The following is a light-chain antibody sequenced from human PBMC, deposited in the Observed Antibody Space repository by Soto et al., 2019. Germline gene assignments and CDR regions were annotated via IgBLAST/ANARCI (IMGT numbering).Light chain of an antibody. CDR2: DAS. J-gene: IGKJ5*01. CDR1: QNVDIY. CDR3: HQRRNWPPLT. V-gene: IGKV3-11*01. Sequence: ETVLTQSPATLSLSPGERATLSCRASQNVDIYLAWYQQKPGQAPRLLIYDASNRATGVPPRFSGSGSGTGFTLTISSLEPEDFALYYCHQRRNWPPLTFGQGTRLEIK.